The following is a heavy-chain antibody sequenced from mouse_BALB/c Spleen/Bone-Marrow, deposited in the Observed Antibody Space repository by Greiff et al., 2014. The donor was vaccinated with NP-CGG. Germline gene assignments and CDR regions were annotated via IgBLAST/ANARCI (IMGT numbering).Heavy chain of an antibody. V-gene: IGHV4-1*02. CDR3: ARQDYYGHSDY. D-gene: IGHD2-1*01. CDR2: INPNSRTI. Sequence: EVKLMESGGGLVQPGGSLKLSCAVSGFDFSGYWLSWVRQAPGKGLQWIGEINPNSRTINYATFLKDKFIISRDNAKNTLYLQMRKVRSEDTALYYCARQDYYGHSDYWGQGTTLTVSS. J-gene: IGHJ2*01. CDR1: GFDFSGYW.